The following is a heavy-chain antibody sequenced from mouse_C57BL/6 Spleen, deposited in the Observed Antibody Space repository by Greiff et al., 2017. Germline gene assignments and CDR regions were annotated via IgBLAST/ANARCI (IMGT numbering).Heavy chain of an antibody. Sequence: EVMLVESGGGLVKPGGSLKLSCAASGFTFSDYGMHWVRQAPEKGLEWVAYISSGSSTIYYADTVKGRFTISIDNAKNTLFLQMTSLRSEDTAMYYCARRTVVANWYFDVWGTGTTVTVSS. J-gene: IGHJ1*03. D-gene: IGHD1-1*01. V-gene: IGHV5-17*01. CDR2: ISSGSSTI. CDR3: ARRTVVANWYFDV. CDR1: GFTFSDYG.